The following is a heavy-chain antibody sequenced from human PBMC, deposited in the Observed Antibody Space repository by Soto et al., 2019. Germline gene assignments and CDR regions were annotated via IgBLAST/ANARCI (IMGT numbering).Heavy chain of an antibody. D-gene: IGHD3-3*01. V-gene: IGHV3-48*02. CDR2: ISSTSTSI. J-gene: IGHJ6*02. CDR1: GFRFSSYS. CDR3: ARANAWSGGQSLDV. Sequence: GGSLRLSCAASGFRFSSYSMNWVRQAPGKGLEWVAYISSTSTSIYYADSVKGRFTISRDNGKNSLYVQMHSLRDEDTAVYYCARANAWSGGQSLDVWGQGTTVTVSS.